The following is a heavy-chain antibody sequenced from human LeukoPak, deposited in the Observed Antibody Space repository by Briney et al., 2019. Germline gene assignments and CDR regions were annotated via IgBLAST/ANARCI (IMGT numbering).Heavy chain of an antibody. J-gene: IGHJ1*01. CDR1: GGSVSSSN. CDR2: IYYSGST. D-gene: IGHD5-18*01. Sequence: MPSVTLSLTCTVSGGSVSSSNWSWIRQPPGKGREGIGYIYYSGSTNYNPSLKSRVTISVDTSNLHFSLELSSVTAADTSVYYCARGRSSRSYGLWGPRPLVPVSS. V-gene: IGHV4-59*02. CDR3: ARGRSSRSYGL.